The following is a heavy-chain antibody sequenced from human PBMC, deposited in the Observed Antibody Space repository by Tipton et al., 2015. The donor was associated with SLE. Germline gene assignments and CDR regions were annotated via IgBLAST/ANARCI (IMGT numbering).Heavy chain of an antibody. CDR2: MHSSGST. CDR1: GGSMSSDY. Sequence: TLSLTCTVSGGSMSSDYWTWVRQPPGKGLEWIGYMHSSGSTNYNRSLKSRVSISVDSSKNQFSLNLNSVTAADTAVYYCALLGRSLDYWGQGTLVTVSS. J-gene: IGHJ4*02. CDR3: ALLGRSLDY. V-gene: IGHV4-59*12.